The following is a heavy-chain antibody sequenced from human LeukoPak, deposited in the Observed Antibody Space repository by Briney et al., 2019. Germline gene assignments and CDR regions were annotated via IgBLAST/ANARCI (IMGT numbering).Heavy chain of an antibody. V-gene: IGHV1-46*01. CDR3: ARDGGPYSQIDY. J-gene: IGHJ4*02. CDR2: ITPSGGST. D-gene: IGHD3-16*01. Sequence: GASVKVSCKASGFTFTSYFMHWVRQPPGQGLEWMGIITPSGGSTTYAQKFQGRVTMTRDTSTSTVYMELSSLRSEDTAVYYCARDGGPYSQIDYWGQGTLVTVSS. CDR1: GFTFTSYF.